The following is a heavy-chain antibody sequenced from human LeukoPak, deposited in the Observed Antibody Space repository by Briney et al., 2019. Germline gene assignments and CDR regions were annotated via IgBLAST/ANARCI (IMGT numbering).Heavy chain of an antibody. Sequence: ASVKVSCKASGYTFTDYWIHWVRQAPGQGREWMGCMNPNSGVTGYAQRFQGRVTMTRDTSISTAYMELSSLRSADTAVYYCARDQGYLQADYWGQGTLVTVPS. J-gene: IGHJ4*02. CDR2: MNPNSGVT. CDR3: ARDQGYLQADY. V-gene: IGHV1-2*02. CDR1: GYTFTDYW. D-gene: IGHD2-15*01.